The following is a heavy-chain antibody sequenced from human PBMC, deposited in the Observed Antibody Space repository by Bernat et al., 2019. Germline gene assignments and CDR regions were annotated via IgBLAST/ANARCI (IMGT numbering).Heavy chain of an antibody. V-gene: IGHV3-23*01. Sequence: EVQLLESGGGLVQPGGSLRLSCAASGFTFSNNAMSWVRQAPGKGLEWVSAISGSGGGTYYADSVKGRFTISRDNSKNTLYLQMNSLRAEDTAVYYCARPIRSSSWYPPYYGMDVWGQGTTVTVSS. CDR1: GFTFSNNA. CDR3: ARPIRSSSWYPPYYGMDV. D-gene: IGHD6-13*01. J-gene: IGHJ6*02. CDR2: ISGSGGGT.